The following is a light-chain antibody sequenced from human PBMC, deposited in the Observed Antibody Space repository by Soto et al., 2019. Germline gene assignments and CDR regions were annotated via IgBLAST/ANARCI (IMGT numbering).Light chain of an antibody. V-gene: IGKV1-5*03. CDR2: KAS. CDR3: QQSYSTPHT. Sequence: DIQITQPPSTLSASVGDRVTITCRASQSISSWLAWYQQKPGKAPKLLIYKASSLESGVPSRFSGSGSGTEFTLTISSLQPEDFATYYCQQSYSTPHTFGQGTRLEI. J-gene: IGKJ5*01. CDR1: QSISSW.